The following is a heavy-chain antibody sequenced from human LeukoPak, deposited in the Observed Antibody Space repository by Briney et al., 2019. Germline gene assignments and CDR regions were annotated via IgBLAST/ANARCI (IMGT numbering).Heavy chain of an antibody. V-gene: IGHV4-34*01. D-gene: IGHD2-2*01. J-gene: IGHJ5*02. CDR3: ARSSSTRDYNWFDP. Sequence: PSETLSLTCTVSGGSISSYYWSWIRQPPGKGLEWIGEINHSGSTNYNPSLKSRVTISVDTSKNQFSLKLSSVTAADTAVYYCARSSSTRDYNWFDPWGQGTLVTVSS. CDR2: INHSGST. CDR1: GGSISSYY.